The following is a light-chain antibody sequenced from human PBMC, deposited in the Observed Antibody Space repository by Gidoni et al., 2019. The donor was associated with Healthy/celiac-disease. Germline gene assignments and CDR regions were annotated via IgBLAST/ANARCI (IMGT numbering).Light chain of an antibody. CDR3: QQRSNWPRT. CDR2: DAS. CDR1: QSVSSN. V-gene: IGKV3-11*01. J-gene: IGKJ1*01. Sequence: ELLCLQSPATLPLSPGERATLSCRASQSVSSNLAWYQQKPGQAPRLLIYDASNRATGIPARFSGSGSGTDFTLTISSLEPEDFAVYYCQQRSNWPRTFGQGTKVEIK.